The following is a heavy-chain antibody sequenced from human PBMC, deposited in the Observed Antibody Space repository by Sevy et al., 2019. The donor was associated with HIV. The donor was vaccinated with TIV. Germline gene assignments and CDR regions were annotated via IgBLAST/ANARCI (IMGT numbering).Heavy chain of an antibody. Sequence: ASVKVSCKASGYTFTGYYMHWVRQAPGQGLEWMGWINPNSGGTNYAQKFQGRVTMTRETSISTAYMELSRLRSDDTAVYYWARERGPTYYYDSSGYYLGYWGQGTLVTVSS. CDR1: GYTFTGYY. J-gene: IGHJ4*02. CDR2: INPNSGGT. CDR3: ARERGPTYYYDSSGYYLGY. V-gene: IGHV1-2*02. D-gene: IGHD3-22*01.